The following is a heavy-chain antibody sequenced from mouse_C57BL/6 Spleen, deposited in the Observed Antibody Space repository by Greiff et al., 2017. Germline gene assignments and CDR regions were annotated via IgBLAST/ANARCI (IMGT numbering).Heavy chain of an antibody. V-gene: IGHV5-16*01. CDR1: GFTFSDYY. CDR2: INYDGSST. D-gene: IGHD2-2*01. CDR3: AREDGYDPAWFAY. Sequence: EVQLVESEGGLVQPGSSMKLSCTASGFTFSDYYMAWVRQVPEKGLEWVANINYDGSSTYYLDSLKSRFIISRDNAKNILYLQMSSLKSEDTATYYCAREDGYDPAWFAYWGQGTLVTVSA. J-gene: IGHJ3*01.